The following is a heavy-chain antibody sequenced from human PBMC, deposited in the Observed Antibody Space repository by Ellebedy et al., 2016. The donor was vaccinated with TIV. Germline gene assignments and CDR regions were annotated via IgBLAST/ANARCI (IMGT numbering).Heavy chain of an antibody. CDR1: GYTLNKLS. J-gene: IGHJ6*02. CDR3: ATQGGGSYSGMDV. V-gene: IGHV1-24*01. CDR2: FDPQDGER. Sequence: AASVKVSCKVSGYTLNKLSIHWVRQVPGKGLEWMGGFDPQDGERIYAQKFQGRVTMTEDTSSNTAYMELSSLRSEDTAVYFCATQGGGSYSGMDVWGQGTTVTVSS. D-gene: IGHD1-26*01.